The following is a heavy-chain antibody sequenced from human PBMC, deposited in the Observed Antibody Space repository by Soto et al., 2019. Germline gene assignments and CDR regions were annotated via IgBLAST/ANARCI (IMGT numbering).Heavy chain of an antibody. V-gene: IGHV5-51*01. J-gene: IGHJ6*02. CDR3: ARRVVACRARYYYYGIDV. CDR1: GYSFTSYW. D-gene: IGHD2-15*01. CDR2: IYPGDSDT. Sequence: PGESLKISCKGSGYSFTSYWIGWVRQMPGKGLEWMGIIYPGDSDTRYSPSFQGQVTISADKSISTAYLQWSSLKASDTAMYYCARRVVACRARYYYYGIDVWGQGTTVTVSS.